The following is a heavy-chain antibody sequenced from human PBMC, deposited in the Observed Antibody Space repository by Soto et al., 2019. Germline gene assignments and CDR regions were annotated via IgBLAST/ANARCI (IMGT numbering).Heavy chain of an antibody. CDR2: IIPIFGTA. CDR3: ARSRITMIVVVTEPFDY. V-gene: IGHV1-69*13. Sequence: SVKVSCKASGGTFSSYAISWVRQAPGQGLEWMGGIIPIFGTANYAQKFRGRVTITADESTSIAYMELSSLRSEDTAVYYCARSRITMIVVVTEPFDYWGQGTLVTVSS. CDR1: GGTFSSYA. D-gene: IGHD3-22*01. J-gene: IGHJ4*02.